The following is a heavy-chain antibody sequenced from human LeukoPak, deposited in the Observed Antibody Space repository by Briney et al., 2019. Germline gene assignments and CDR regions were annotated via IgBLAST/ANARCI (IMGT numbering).Heavy chain of an antibody. D-gene: IGHD5-12*01. J-gene: IGHJ4*02. Sequence: ASVKVSCKASGYTFTSYGISWVRQAPGQGLEWMGWISAYNGNTNYAQKLQGRVTMTTDTSTSTAYMELRSLGSDDTAVYYCARFLRGGYSGYDIDYWGQGTLVTVSS. CDR1: GYTFTSYG. V-gene: IGHV1-18*01. CDR3: ARFLRGGYSGYDIDY. CDR2: ISAYNGNT.